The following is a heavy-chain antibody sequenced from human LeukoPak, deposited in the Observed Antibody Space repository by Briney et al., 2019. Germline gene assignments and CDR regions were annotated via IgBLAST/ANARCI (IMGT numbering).Heavy chain of an antibody. CDR3: ARNHRYSSGWYNWFDP. J-gene: IGHJ5*02. CDR2: IYYSGST. V-gene: IGHV4-39*07. CDR1: GASISSSTDY. D-gene: IGHD6-19*01. Sequence: PSETLSLTCTVSGASISSSTDYWGWIRQPPGKGLEWIGSIYYSGSTYYNPSLKSRVTISVDTSKNQFSLKLSSVTAADTAVYYCARNHRYSSGWYNWFDPWGQGTLVTVSS.